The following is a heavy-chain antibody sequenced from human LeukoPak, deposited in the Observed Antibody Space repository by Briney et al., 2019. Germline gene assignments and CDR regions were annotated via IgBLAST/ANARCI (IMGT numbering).Heavy chain of an antibody. D-gene: IGHD3-3*01. CDR2: IYYSGST. J-gene: IGHJ4*02. Sequence: SQTLSLTCTVSGGSINSGGYFWSWVRQLPGKGLVWIVYIYYSGSTYYNPSFKSRVTISVDTSKNQFSLKLSSVTAADTAVYYCARVSQNYDFWSGPDYWGQGTLVTVSS. V-gene: IGHV4-31*03. CDR3: ARVSQNYDFWSGPDY. CDR1: GGSINSGGYF.